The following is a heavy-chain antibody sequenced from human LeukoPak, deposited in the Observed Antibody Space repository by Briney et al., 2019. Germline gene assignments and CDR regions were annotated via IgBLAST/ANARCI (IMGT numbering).Heavy chain of an antibody. Sequence: PGGSLRLSCAASGFTFSSYWMSWVRQAPGKGLEWVANIKHDGSEKYYVASVKGRFTISKDNAKNSLFLQMNNLRGEDTAVYYCVKGRGGYVKYKTFDYWGRGTLVTVSS. J-gene: IGHJ4*02. CDR2: IKHDGSEK. V-gene: IGHV3-7*01. D-gene: IGHD5-12*01. CDR1: GFTFSSYW. CDR3: VKGRGGYVKYKTFDY.